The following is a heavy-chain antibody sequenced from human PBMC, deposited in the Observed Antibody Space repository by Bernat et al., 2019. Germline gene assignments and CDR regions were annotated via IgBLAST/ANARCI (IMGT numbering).Heavy chain of an antibody. CDR3: AREGGVKLPTYCYYMDV. CDR1: GFTFSSYW. CDR2: INSDGSST. V-gene: IGHV3-74*01. J-gene: IGHJ6*03. D-gene: IGHD4-23*01. Sequence: EVQLVESGGGLVQPGGSLRLSCAASGFTFSSYWMHWVRQAPGKGLVWVSRINSDGSSTSYADSVKGRFTISRDNAKNTLYLQMNSLRAEDTAVYYCAREGGVKLPTYCYYMDVWGKGTTVTVSS.